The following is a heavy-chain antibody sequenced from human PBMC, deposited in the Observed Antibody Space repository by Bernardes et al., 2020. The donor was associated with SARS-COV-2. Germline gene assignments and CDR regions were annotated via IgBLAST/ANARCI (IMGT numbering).Heavy chain of an antibody. CDR3: TRGLELELITWFDY. J-gene: IGHJ4*02. D-gene: IGHD1-7*01. CDR1: GFTFSSSA. V-gene: IGHV3-30-3*01. CDR2: ISNDGSIK. Sequence: GGSLFLSCTASGFTFSSSAMHWVRQAPGPGPEWVAVISNDGSIKYYTDSVKGRFTISRDNSKNTLYLLMNSLRTDDTAVYYCTRGLELELITWFDYWGQGTLVTVSS.